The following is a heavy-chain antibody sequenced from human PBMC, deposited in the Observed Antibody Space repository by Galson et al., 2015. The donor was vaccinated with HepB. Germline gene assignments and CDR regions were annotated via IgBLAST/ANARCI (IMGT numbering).Heavy chain of an antibody. CDR2: INAGNGNT. V-gene: IGHV1-3*01. Sequence: SVKVSCKASGYTFTRYAMHWVRQAPGQRLEWMGWINAGNGNTKYSRKFQGRVTITRDTSASTAYMELSSLRSEDTAVYYCARGQDGDSSGWYWGFGAFDIWGQGTMVTVSS. CDR3: ARGQDGDSSGWYWGFGAFDI. D-gene: IGHD6-19*01. CDR1: GYTFTRYA. J-gene: IGHJ3*02.